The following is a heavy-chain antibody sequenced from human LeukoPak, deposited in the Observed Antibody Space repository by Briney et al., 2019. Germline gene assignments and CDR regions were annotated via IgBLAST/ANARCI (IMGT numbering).Heavy chain of an antibody. Sequence: ASVKVSCKASGYTFTDYYMHWVRQAPGQGLGWMGRINPDSGGTNYAQKFQGRVTMTRDTSISTAYMELSRLRSDDTAVYYCARDGGSSADFDYWGQGTLVTVSS. V-gene: IGHV1-2*06. D-gene: IGHD1-26*01. CDR3: ARDGGSSADFDY. J-gene: IGHJ4*02. CDR2: INPDSGGT. CDR1: GYTFTDYY.